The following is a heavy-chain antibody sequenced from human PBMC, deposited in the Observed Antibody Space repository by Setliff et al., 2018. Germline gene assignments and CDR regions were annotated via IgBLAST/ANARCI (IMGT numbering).Heavy chain of an antibody. J-gene: IGHJ3*02. Sequence: PSETLSLTCTVSGGSIRSGSYYWNWIRQAAGKGLEWLGHIYTSGSTKYSPSLESRVTISVDTSKNQSSLGLRSVTGADTAVYYCARGDQLALPIWGQETKVTVSS. CDR1: GGSIRSGSYY. D-gene: IGHD6-6*01. CDR2: IYTSGST. V-gene: IGHV4-61*09. CDR3: ARGDQLALPI.